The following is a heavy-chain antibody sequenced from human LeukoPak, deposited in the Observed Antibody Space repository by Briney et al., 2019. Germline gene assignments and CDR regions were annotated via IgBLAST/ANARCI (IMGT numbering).Heavy chain of an antibody. Sequence: GGSLRLSCAASGFTFSGYAMSWVRQAPGKGLEWVSAISGSGGSTYYADSVKGRFTISRDNSKNTLYLQMNSLRAEDTAVYYCARSKQGYSGYDCSYWGQGTLVTVSS. V-gene: IGHV3-23*01. D-gene: IGHD5-12*01. CDR3: ARSKQGYSGYDCSY. CDR2: ISGSGGST. J-gene: IGHJ4*02. CDR1: GFTFSGYA.